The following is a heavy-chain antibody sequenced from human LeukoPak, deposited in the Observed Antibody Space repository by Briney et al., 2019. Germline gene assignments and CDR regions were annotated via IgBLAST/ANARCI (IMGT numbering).Heavy chain of an antibody. D-gene: IGHD5-18*01. V-gene: IGHV4-4*07. CDR3: ARASETAMVTL. CDR2: IYSTGRV. CDR1: GGSINSYY. J-gene: IGHJ4*02. Sequence: SETLSLTCTVAGGSINSYYWTWIRQPAGKGLEWIGRIYSTGRVNYNPSLKSRVTMLLDTSKNHISLKLTSVTAADTAIYFCARASETAMVTLWGQGTLVTVSS.